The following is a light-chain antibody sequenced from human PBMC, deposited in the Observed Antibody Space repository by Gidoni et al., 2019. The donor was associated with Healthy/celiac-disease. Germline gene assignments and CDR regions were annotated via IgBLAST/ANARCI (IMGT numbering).Light chain of an antibody. Sequence: DIVMTQSLLSLPVTPGEPASISCRSSQSLLHSTGYNYLDWYLQKPGQSQQLLIYLGANRASGVPDRFSGSGSGTDFTLKISRVEAEDVGVYYCMQALQTPPWTFGQGTKVEIK. CDR3: MQALQTPPWT. CDR2: LGA. J-gene: IGKJ1*01. V-gene: IGKV2-28*01. CDR1: QSLLHSTGYNY.